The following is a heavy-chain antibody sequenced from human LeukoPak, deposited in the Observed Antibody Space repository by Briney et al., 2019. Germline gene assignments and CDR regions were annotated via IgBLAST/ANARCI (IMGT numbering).Heavy chain of an antibody. Sequence: GGSLRLSCAASGFTFSSYWMSWVRQAPGKGLEWVANIKQDGSEKYYVDSVKGRFTISRVNAKNSLYLQMNSLRAEDTAVYYCARDDCSSISCYHNWFDPWGQGTLVTVSS. CDR1: GFTFSSYW. D-gene: IGHD2-2*01. CDR2: IKQDGSEK. CDR3: ARDDCSSISCYHNWFDP. J-gene: IGHJ5*02. V-gene: IGHV3-7*01.